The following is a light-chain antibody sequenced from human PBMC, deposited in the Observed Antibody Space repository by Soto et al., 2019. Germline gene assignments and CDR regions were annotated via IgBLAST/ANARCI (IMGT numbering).Light chain of an antibody. CDR1: QSVITY. CDR3: QQRSSWPLT. J-gene: IGKJ4*01. CDR2: DAS. V-gene: IGKV3-11*01. Sequence: IVLTQGPATLSVSPGETATLSCMASQSVITYLGWYQQRPGQAPMLLIYDASNRATGIPARFSGSGSGTDFTLTISSLEPEDFAVYYCQQRSSWPLTFGGGTKVDI.